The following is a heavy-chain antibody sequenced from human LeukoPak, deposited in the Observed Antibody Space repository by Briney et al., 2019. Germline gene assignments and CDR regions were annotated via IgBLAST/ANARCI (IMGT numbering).Heavy chain of an antibody. V-gene: IGHV3-23*01. CDR2: ISGSGGST. J-gene: IGHJ3*02. Sequence: PGGSLRLSCAASGFTFSSNAMSWVRQAPGKGLEWVSYISGSGGSTYYADSVKGRFTISRDNSKNTLYLQMSSLRAEDTAVYYCAKDPGIAVLDAFDIWGQGTMVTVSS. D-gene: IGHD6-19*01. CDR3: AKDPGIAVLDAFDI. CDR1: GFTFSSNA.